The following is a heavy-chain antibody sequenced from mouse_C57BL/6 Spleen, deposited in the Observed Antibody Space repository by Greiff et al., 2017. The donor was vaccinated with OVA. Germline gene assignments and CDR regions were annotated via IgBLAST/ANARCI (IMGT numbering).Heavy chain of an antibody. CDR1: GYTFTSYW. CDR3: ARPGDLLGGEYYSEY. CDR2: INPRNGGT. J-gene: IGHJ2*01. Sequence: QVQLQQPGIELVKPGASVKLSCTASGYTFTSYWMHWVKQRPGQGLEWIGNINPRNGGTTYNEKFKSKATLTVDKSSSTAYMQLSSLTSEDSAVYYRARPGDLLGGEYYSEYWGQGTTLTVSS. D-gene: IGHD2-1*01. V-gene: IGHV1-53*01.